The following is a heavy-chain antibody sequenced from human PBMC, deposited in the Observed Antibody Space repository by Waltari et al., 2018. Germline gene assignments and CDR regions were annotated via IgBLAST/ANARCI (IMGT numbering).Heavy chain of an antibody. Sequence: QVQLQESGPGLVKTSETLSLTCAVSGYSISSGHYWGWIRQPPGKGLEWIGSIYHSGTTYYNQSLKSRVTISVDTSKNQFSLNLSSVTAADTAVYYCARVEGFAEPPGGYWGQGTLVTVSS. CDR2: IYHSGTT. V-gene: IGHV4-38-2*01. CDR3: ARVEGFAEPPGGY. J-gene: IGHJ4*02. CDR1: GYSISSGHY. D-gene: IGHD3-10*01.